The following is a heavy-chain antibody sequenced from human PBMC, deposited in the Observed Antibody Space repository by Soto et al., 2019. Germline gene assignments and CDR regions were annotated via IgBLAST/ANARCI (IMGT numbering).Heavy chain of an antibody. CDR1: GFTFSSYA. V-gene: IGHV3-64*02. J-gene: IGHJ5*02. Sequence: EVQLVESGEGLVQPGGSLRLSCAASGFTFSSYAMHWVRQAPGKGLEYVSAISSNGGSTYYADSVKGRFPISRDNSNNTLYIQMGSLGAEDMAVYYCARGDGLAVAGPLRMYCFDPWGQGTLVTVSS. CDR3: ARGDGLAVAGPLRMYCFDP. D-gene: IGHD6-19*01. CDR2: ISSNGGST.